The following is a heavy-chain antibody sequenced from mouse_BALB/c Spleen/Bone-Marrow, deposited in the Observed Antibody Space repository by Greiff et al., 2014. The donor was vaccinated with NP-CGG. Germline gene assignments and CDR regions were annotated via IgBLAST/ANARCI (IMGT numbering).Heavy chain of an antibody. Sequence: VQRVESGADLMKPGASVKISCKATGYRFNSYWIEWVKQRPGHGLEWIGEILPGSGSTNFNEKFKGKATFTAYTSSNTAYMQISSLTSEDSAVYYCARLGIRSFDYWGQRHHSHSLL. CDR2: ILPGSGST. J-gene: IGHJ2*01. V-gene: IGHV1-9*01. D-gene: IGHD3-1*01. CDR1: GYRFNSYW. CDR3: ARLGIRSFDY.